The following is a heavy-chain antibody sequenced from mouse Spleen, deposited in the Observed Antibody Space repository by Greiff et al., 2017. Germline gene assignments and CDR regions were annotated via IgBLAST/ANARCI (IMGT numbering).Heavy chain of an antibody. V-gene: IGHV1-82*01. CDR3: ARGITTVVARYAMDY. Sequence: VQLQQSGPELVKPGASVKISCKASGYAFSSSWMNWVKQRPGKGLEWIGRIYPGDGDTNYNGKFKGKATLTADKSSSTAYMQLSSLTSEDSAVYFCARGITTVVARYAMDYWGQGTSVTVSS. J-gene: IGHJ4*01. D-gene: IGHD1-1*01. CDR2: IYPGDGDT. CDR1: GYAFSSSW.